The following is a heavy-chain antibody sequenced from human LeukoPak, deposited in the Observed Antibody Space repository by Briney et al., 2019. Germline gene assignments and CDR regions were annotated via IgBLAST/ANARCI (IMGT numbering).Heavy chain of an antibody. D-gene: IGHD3-16*02. V-gene: IGHV1-2*02. CDR2: INPNSGGT. CDR3: ARAMYVWGSYRD. Sequence: ASVKVSCEASGYTFTGYYMHWVRQAPGQGLEWMGWINPNSGGTNYAQKFQGRVTMTRDTSISTAYMELSRLRSDDTAVYYCARAMYVWGSYRDWGQRTLVTVSS. CDR1: GYTFTGYY. J-gene: IGHJ4*02.